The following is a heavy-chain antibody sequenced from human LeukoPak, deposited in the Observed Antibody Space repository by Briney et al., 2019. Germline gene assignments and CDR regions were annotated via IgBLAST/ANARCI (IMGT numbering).Heavy chain of an antibody. D-gene: IGHD4-11*01. CDR1: GYTFTGYY. CDR2: INPHSGGP. J-gene: IGHJ4*02. Sequence: ASVKVSCQASGYTFTGYYMHWVRQAPGQGLEWMGWINPHSGGPNYAQKFQGRVTMTRDTSISTAYMELSRLRSDDAAVYYCSRGSNYVNYWGQGTLVTVSS. CDR3: SRGSNYVNY. V-gene: IGHV1-2*02.